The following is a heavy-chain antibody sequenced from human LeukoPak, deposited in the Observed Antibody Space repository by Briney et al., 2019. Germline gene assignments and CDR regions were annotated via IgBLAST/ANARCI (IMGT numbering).Heavy chain of an antibody. Sequence: ASVKVSCKASGYTFTSYAMHWVRQAPGQRLEWMGWINAGNGNTKYSQKFQGRVTITRDTSASTAYMELSSLRSEDTAVYYCARAYGGGDYYLCDLDYWGQGTLVTVSS. CDR1: GYTFTSYA. D-gene: IGHD2-21*02. CDR2: INAGNGNT. V-gene: IGHV1-3*01. CDR3: ARAYGGGDYYLCDLDY. J-gene: IGHJ4*02.